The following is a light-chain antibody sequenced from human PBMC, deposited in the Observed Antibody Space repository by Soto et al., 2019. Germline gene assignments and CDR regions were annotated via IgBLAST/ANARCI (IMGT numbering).Light chain of an antibody. CDR2: KAS. CDR3: QQYKSYAHT. CDR1: QSINSW. J-gene: IGKJ4*01. Sequence: DIQMTQSPSTLSASVGARITITCRASQSINSWLAWYQQKPGKAPKLLIYKASSLESGVPSRFSGSGSGTEFTLTISSLQPDDFATYHCQQYKSYAHTFGGGTEVEIK. V-gene: IGKV1-5*03.